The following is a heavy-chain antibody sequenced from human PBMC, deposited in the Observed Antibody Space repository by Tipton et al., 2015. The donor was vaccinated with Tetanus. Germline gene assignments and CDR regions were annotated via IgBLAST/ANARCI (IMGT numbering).Heavy chain of an antibody. CDR2: SWYDGTDK. CDR3: AREADCSGGSCFSGDFDN. D-gene: IGHD2-15*01. J-gene: IGHJ4*02. Sequence: CAASGLIFSDAWMDWVRQAPGKGLEWVAVSWYDGTDKYYADSVKGRFTISRDNSKNTLYLQMNSLRAEDTAVYYCAREADCSGGSCFSGDFDNWGQGTQVTVSS. V-gene: IGHV3-33*08. CDR1: GLIFSDAW.